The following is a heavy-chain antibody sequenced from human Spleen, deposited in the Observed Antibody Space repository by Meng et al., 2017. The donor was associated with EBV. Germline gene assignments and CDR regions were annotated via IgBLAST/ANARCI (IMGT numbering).Heavy chain of an antibody. V-gene: IGHV4-39*01. J-gene: IGHJ5*02. CDR3: ARGRAGCSGGSCYGHWFDP. CDR2: IYYSGST. Sequence: QLTLHESGPGLVKASETLVLTCAGFGVCSRSSSHYWGWFRQPPGKGLGWIGNIYYSGSTYYNPSLKSRVTISVDTSKNQFSLKLSSVTAADTAVYYCARGRAGCSGGSCYGHWFDPWGQGTLVTVSS. D-gene: IGHD2-15*01. CDR1: GVCSRSSSHY.